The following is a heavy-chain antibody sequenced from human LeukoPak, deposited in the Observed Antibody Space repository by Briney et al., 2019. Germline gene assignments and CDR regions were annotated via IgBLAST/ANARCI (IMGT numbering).Heavy chain of an antibody. D-gene: IGHD2-21*02. CDR2: IIPIFGIA. V-gene: IGHV1-69*04. J-gene: IGHJ1*01. CDR1: GGTFSSHA. Sequence: GASVKVSCKASGGTFSSHAISWVRQAPGQGLEWMGRIIPIFGIANYAQKFQGRVTITADKSTSTAYMELSSLRSEDTAVYYCASHPYCGGDCYSEFQHWGQGTLVTVSS. CDR3: ASHPYCGGDCYSEFQH.